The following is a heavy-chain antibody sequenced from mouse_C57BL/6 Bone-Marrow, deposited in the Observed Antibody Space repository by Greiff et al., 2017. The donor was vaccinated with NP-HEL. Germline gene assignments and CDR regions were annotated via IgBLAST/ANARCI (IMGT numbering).Heavy chain of an antibody. CDR2: ISSGCSYT. CDR1: GFTFRSYC. V-gene: IGHV5-6*01. CDR3: ARRRYFDV. Sequence: VQLLASVGVFLKPGGSLTLSCAASGFTFRSYCMSLFRPTPVQWLELVATISSGCSYTYYPDRVKGRFTISRDNAKNTLYLQMSSLKSEDTAMYYCARRRYFDVWGTGTTVTVSS. J-gene: IGHJ1*03.